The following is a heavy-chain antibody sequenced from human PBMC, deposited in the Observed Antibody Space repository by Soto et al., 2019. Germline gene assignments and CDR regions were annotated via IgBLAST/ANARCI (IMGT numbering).Heavy chain of an antibody. CDR3: ARDPHYDYIWGSYGDAFDI. Sequence: EVQLVESGGGLVQPGGSLRLSCAASGFTVSSNYMSWVRQAPGKGLEWVLVIYSGGSTYYADSVKGRFTISRDNSKNTLYLQMNSLRAEDTAVYYCARDPHYDYIWGSYGDAFDIWGQGTMVTVSS. V-gene: IGHV3-66*01. CDR1: GFTVSSNY. J-gene: IGHJ3*02. D-gene: IGHD3-16*01. CDR2: IYSGGST.